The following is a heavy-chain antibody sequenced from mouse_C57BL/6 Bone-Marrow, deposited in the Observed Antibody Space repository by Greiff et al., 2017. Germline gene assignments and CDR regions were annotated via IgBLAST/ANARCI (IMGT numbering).Heavy chain of an antibody. CDR3: TRDYYGSSYPHWYFDV. CDR2: IDPETGGT. CDR1: GYTFTDYE. V-gene: IGHV1-15*01. Sequence: VQLVESGAELVRPGASVTLSCKASGYTFTDYEMHWVKQTPVHGLEWIGAIDPETGGTAYNQKFKGKAILTADKSSSTAYMELRSLTSEDSAVYYCTRDYYGSSYPHWYFDVGGTGTTVTVSS. D-gene: IGHD1-1*01. J-gene: IGHJ1*03.